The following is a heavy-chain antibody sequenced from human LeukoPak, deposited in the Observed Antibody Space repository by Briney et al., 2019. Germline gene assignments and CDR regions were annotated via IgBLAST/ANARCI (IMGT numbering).Heavy chain of an antibody. CDR3: ARDSSSGWHIDY. D-gene: IGHD6-19*01. CDR2: IWYDGSNK. Sequence: GGSLRLSCAASGFTFSSYWMSWVRQAPGKGLEWVAVIWYDGSNKYYADSVKGRFTISRDNSKNTLYLQMNSLRAEDTAVYYCARDSSSGWHIDYWGQGTLVTVSS. V-gene: IGHV3-33*08. J-gene: IGHJ4*02. CDR1: GFTFSSYW.